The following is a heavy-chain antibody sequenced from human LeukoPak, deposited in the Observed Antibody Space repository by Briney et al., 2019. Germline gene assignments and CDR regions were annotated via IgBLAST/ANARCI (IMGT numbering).Heavy chain of an antibody. CDR2: IYSGGST. J-gene: IGHJ4*02. CDR1: GFTVSSNY. D-gene: IGHD3-22*01. Sequence: GGSLRLSCAASGFTVSSNYMSWVRQAPGKGLEWVSVIYSGGSTYYADSVKGRFTISRDNSKNTLYLQMNSLRAEDTAVYYCASGGYYYDSSGYYYYGDPFDYWGQGTLVTVSS. V-gene: IGHV3-66*01. CDR3: ASGGYYYDSSGYYYYGDPFDY.